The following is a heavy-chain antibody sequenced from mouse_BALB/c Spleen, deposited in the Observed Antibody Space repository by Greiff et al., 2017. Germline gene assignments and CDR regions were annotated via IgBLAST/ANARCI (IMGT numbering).Heavy chain of an antibody. J-gene: IGHJ4*01. CDR3: ARETGGRRRYAMDY. Sequence: QVQLQQPGADLVKPGASVKLSCKASGYTFTSYWMHWVKQRPGQGLEWIGEINPSNGRTNYTEKFKSKATLTVDNSSSTAYMQLSRLTSEDTAVYYCARETGGRRRYAMDYWGQGTSVTVSS. CDR2: INPSNGRT. CDR1: GYTFTSYW. D-gene: IGHD2-12*01. V-gene: IGHV1S81*02.